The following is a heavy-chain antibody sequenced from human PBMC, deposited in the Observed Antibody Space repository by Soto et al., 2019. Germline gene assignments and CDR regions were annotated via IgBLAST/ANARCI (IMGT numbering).Heavy chain of an antibody. CDR2: IYYSGST. CDR3: ARDQAYYDSSGFRLYYYYGMDV. D-gene: IGHD3-22*01. CDR1: GGSISSYY. J-gene: IGHJ6*02. Sequence: SETLSLTCTVSGGSISSYYWSWIRQPPGKGLEWIGYIYYSGSTNYNPSLKSRVTISVDTSKNQFSLKLSSVTAADTAVYYCARDQAYYDSSGFRLYYYYGMDVWGQGTTVTVSS. V-gene: IGHV4-59*12.